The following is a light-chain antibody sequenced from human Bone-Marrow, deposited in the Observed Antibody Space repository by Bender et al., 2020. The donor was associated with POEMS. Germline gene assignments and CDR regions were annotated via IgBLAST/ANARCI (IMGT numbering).Light chain of an antibody. Sequence: QSVVTQPPSLSEAPRQRVTISCSGSSSNIGNHGVNWYQQLPGEAPKLLIYYDDLLTPGVSDRFSASKSGTSASLAISELQSGDEAYYYCAACDDSLNGVFGGRTNLPDL. CDR3: AACDDSLNGV. V-gene: IGLV1-36*01. CDR1: SSNIGNHG. J-gene: IGLJ3*02. CDR2: YDD.